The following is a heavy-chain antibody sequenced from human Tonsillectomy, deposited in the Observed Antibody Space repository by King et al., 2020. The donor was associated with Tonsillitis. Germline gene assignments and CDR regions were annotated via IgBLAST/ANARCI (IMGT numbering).Heavy chain of an antibody. J-gene: IGHJ6*02. CDR2: INSDGSSR. D-gene: IGHD6-19*01. Sequence: VQLVESGGGLVQPGGSLRLSCAASGFTFSSYWMHWVRQASGKGLVWVSRINSDGSSRSYADSVKGRFTISRDNAKNTLYLQMNSLRAEDTAVYYCAREPDSRGWYYQYYGMDVWGQGTTVTVPS. CDR1: GFTFSSYW. V-gene: IGHV3-74*01. CDR3: AREPDSRGWYYQYYGMDV.